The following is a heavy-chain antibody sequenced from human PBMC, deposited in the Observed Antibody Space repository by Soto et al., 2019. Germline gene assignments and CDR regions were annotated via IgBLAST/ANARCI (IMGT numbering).Heavy chain of an antibody. Sequence: EVQLLESGGGLVQPGGSLRLSCAASGFTFSSHVMNWVRQAPGKGLEWVAAISSGGGTTYYGDSVEGRFTMSRDNSKKKLYLQMNSLRADDTAVYYCARGPRAPPPHDYGMDVWGQGTTVTVSS. CDR1: GFTFSSHV. V-gene: IGHV3-23*01. CDR2: ISSGGGTT. J-gene: IGHJ6*02. CDR3: ARGPRAPPPHDYGMDV.